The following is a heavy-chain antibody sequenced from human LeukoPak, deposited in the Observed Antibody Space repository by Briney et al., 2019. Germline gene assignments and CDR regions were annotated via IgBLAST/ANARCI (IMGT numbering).Heavy chain of an antibody. V-gene: IGHV3-43*02. CDR2: IGGDGGTT. CDR1: GFTFDDYA. CDR3: VKEPHYYDSSGYY. Sequence: GGSLRLSCAASGFTFDDYAMHWVRQAPGKGLEWVSLIGGDGGTTYYADSVKGRFTISRDNCKNSLYLQMNSLRTEDTALYYCVKEPHYYDSSGYYWGQGTLVTVSS. D-gene: IGHD3-22*01. J-gene: IGHJ4*02.